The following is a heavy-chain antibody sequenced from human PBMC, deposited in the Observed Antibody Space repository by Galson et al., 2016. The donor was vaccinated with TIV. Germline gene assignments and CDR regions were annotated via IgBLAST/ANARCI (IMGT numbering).Heavy chain of an antibody. CDR2: ISDGGNT. CDR3: ARDRVVDATYYYYYYGMDV. D-gene: IGHD2-15*01. V-gene: IGHV3-66*02. Sequence: SLRLSCAASGFTFNMYWMAWVRQAPGKGLEWVSLISDGGNTYYPDSVKGRFTISRDNSKNTLYLQMNSLRVEDTAVYYCARDRVVDATYYYYYYGMDVWGQGTAVTVSS. CDR1: GFTFNMYW. J-gene: IGHJ6*02.